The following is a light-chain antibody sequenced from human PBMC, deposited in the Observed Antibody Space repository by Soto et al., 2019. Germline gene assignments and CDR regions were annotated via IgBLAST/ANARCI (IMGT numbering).Light chain of an antibody. Sequence: EIVLTQSPGTLSLSPGERATLSCRASQSVSSNYLAWYQRKPGQAPRLLIYGASSRATGIPDRFSGSGSVTDFTLTISRLEPEDFAVYYCQQSGSSPHTFGQGTKVEIK. CDR1: QSVSSNY. CDR2: GAS. J-gene: IGKJ1*01. V-gene: IGKV3-20*01. CDR3: QQSGSSPHT.